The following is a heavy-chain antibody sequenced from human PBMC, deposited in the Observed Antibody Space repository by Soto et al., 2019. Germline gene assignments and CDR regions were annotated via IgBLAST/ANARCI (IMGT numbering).Heavy chain of an antibody. V-gene: IGHV4-39*01. J-gene: IGHJ5*02. CDR1: GFSLSTSGIC. Sequence: SGPTLVNPTQTLTLTCTFSGFSLSTSGICVSWIRQSPGKGKEWIGTIFYSGGTFYTPSLKSRVTMYVNTSNNQFSLKLSSVTAADTALYYCARQASGYYYGWFDPWGQGTLVTVSS. CDR2: IFYSGGT. CDR3: ARQASGYYYGWFDP. D-gene: IGHD3-22*01.